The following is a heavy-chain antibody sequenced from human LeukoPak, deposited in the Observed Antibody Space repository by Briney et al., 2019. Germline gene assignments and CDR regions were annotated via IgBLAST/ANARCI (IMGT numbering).Heavy chain of an antibody. Sequence: GGSLRLSCVASGFTSSSYWMSCVRLAPGKGREWVANIKQDGSEKYFLDSVKGRFTVSRDNAKYYLSLQMNSLTAEDTAVYQCARDHMTTCGGVIVIWRGYFDYWGQGTLVTVSS. CDR2: IKQDGSEK. CDR3: ARDHMTTCGGVIVIWRGYFDY. D-gene: IGHD3-16*02. V-gene: IGHV3-7*01. J-gene: IGHJ4*02. CDR1: GFTSSSYW.